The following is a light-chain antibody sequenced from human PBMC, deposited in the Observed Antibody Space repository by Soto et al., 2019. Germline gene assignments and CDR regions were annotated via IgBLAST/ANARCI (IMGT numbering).Light chain of an antibody. CDR1: SSDVGGYNY. Sequence: QSALTQPASVSGSPGQSITISCTGTSSDVGGYNYVSWYQQHPGKAPKLMIYDVSNRPSGDSNRFSGSKSGNTASLTISRLQAEDEADYYCSSYTSSSTLYVFGTGSKVTVL. CDR2: DVS. CDR3: SSYTSSSTLYV. J-gene: IGLJ1*01. V-gene: IGLV2-14*01.